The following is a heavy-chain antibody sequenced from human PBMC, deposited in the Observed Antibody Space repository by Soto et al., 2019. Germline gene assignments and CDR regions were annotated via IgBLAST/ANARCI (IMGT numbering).Heavy chain of an antibody. V-gene: IGHV1-3*01. CDR1: GYTFTSCA. CDR3: ARGVTPYSSGRYVYYYGMDV. CDR2: INAGNGNT. D-gene: IGHD6-19*01. J-gene: IGHJ6*02. Sequence: ASVMVSCKASGYTFTSCAIHWVRQAPGQRLEWMGWINAGNGNTKYSQKFQGRVTITRDTSASTAYMELSSLRSEDTAVYYCARGVTPYSSGRYVYYYGMDVWGQGTTVTVSS.